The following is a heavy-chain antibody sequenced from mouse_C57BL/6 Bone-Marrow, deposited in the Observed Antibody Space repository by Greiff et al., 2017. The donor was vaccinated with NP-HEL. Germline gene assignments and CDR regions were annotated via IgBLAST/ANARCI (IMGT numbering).Heavy chain of an antibody. Sequence: QVQLQQPGAELVRPGSSVKLSCTASGFTFTSYWMDWVQQRPGQGLEWIGNIYTSDSESHYNQKFKDKATFTVDKSSSTAYMQLSSLTSEDSAVSYWARSPYDYTAYWGQGTLVTVSA. V-gene: IGHV1-61*01. D-gene: IGHD2-4*01. CDR2: IYTSDSES. CDR1: GFTFTSYW. J-gene: IGHJ3*01. CDR3: ARSPYDYTAY.